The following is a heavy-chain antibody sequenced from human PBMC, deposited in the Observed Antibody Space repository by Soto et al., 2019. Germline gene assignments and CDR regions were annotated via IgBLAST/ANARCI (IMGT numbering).Heavy chain of an antibody. J-gene: IGHJ6*02. Sequence: ASVRVGSECTCHRSTDHHIHWVRQAPGQGLEWLGRINPKSGGTSTAQKFQGWVTMTTDTSISTASMELTRLTSDDTAIYYCARGDSTDCSNGVCSFFYDHGIDVWPQGTAVTV. CDR3: ARGDSTDCSNGVCSFFYDHGIDV. V-gene: IGHV1-2*04. CDR1: CHRSTDHH. D-gene: IGHD2-8*01. CDR2: INPKSGGT.